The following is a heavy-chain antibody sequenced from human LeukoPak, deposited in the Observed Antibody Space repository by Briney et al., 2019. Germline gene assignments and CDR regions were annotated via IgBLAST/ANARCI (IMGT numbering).Heavy chain of an antibody. V-gene: IGHV6-1*01. J-gene: IGHJ5*02. Sequence: SQTLSLTCVISGDSVSSNSAAWNWIRQSPSRGLEWLGRTYYRSKWFNDYAVSVKSRINIKPDTSKNQFSLQLNSVTPEDTAVYYCTGEPEQQLVRAWFDPWGQGTLVTVSS. CDR1: GDSVSSNSAA. CDR2: TYYRSKWFN. D-gene: IGHD6-13*01. CDR3: TGEPEQQLVRAWFDP.